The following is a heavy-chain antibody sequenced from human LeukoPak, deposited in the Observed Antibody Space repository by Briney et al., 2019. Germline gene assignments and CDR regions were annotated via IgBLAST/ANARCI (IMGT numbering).Heavy chain of an antibody. V-gene: IGHV1-69*05. CDR1: GGTFSSYA. D-gene: IGHD1-1*01. CDR2: IIPIFGTA. J-gene: IGHJ4*02. CDR3: ARDRESTFDY. Sequence: GASVKVSCKASGGTFSSYAISWGRQAPGQGLEWMGGIIPIFGTANYAQKFQGRVTITTDESTSTAYMELSSLRSEDTAVYYCARDRESTFDYWGQGTLVTVSS.